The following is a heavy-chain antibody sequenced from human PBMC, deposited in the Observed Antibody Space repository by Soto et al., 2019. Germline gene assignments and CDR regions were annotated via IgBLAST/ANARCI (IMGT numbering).Heavy chain of an antibody. J-gene: IGHJ5*02. CDR3: AGEGGSLNWFDP. CDR2: ISSSSSTI. V-gene: IGHV3-48*02. CDR1: GFTFSSYS. Sequence: PGGSLRLPCAASGFTFSSYSMNWVRPAPGKGLEWVSYISSSSSTIYYADSLKYRFTISRDNAKNSLYQQMNSLRDEDTAVYYCAGEGGSLNWFDPWGQGTLVTVSS. D-gene: IGHD1-26*01.